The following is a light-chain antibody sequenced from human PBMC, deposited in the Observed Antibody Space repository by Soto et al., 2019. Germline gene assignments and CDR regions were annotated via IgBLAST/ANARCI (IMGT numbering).Light chain of an antibody. Sequence: QSALTQPPSASGSPGQSVTISCTGTSSDVGGYNSVSWYQQHPGKAPRLMIYEVSERPSGVPDRFSGSKSGNTASLTVSGLQAEDEADSSCSSYAGRNKYVFGTGTNVTDL. CDR3: SSYAGRNKYV. CDR2: EVS. J-gene: IGLJ1*01. CDR1: SSDVGGYNS. V-gene: IGLV2-8*01.